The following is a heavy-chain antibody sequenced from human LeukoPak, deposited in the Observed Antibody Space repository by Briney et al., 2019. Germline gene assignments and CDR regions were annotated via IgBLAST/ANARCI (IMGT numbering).Heavy chain of an antibody. D-gene: IGHD5-24*01. V-gene: IGHV5-51*01. J-gene: IGHJ4*02. CDR2: IYPGDSDT. CDR3: ARLGRDGYNSEVYYFDY. CDR1: GYSFTSYW. Sequence: GGSLKISFKGSGYSFTSYWIGWVRQMPGKGLEGMGIIYPGDSDTRDSPSCQGQVTISADKSISTAYLQWRSLKASDSAMYYCARLGRDGYNSEVYYFDYWGQGTLVTVSS.